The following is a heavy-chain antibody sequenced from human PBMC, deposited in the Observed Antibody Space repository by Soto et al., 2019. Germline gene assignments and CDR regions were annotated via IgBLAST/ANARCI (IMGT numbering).Heavy chain of an antibody. V-gene: IGHV3-23*01. CDR1: GFTFSSYA. Sequence: GGSLRLSXAASGFTFSSYAMSWVRQAPGKGLEWVSAISGSGGSTYYADSVKGRFTISRDNSKNTLYLQMNSLRAEDTAVYYCAKRRGYCSGGSCFRHYGMDVWGQGTTVTVSS. CDR2: ISGSGGST. CDR3: AKRRGYCSGGSCFRHYGMDV. J-gene: IGHJ6*02. D-gene: IGHD2-15*01.